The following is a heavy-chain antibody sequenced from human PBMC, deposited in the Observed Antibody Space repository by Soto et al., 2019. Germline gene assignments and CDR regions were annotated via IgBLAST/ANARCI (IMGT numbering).Heavy chain of an antibody. CDR1: GGTFSSYT. Sequence: QVQLVQSGAEMKKPGSSVNVSCKASGGTFSSYTISWVRQAPGQGLEWVGRIIPLLRIANYAQKFQGSVTITADRSSGTAYMDLRNLTSDDTAVYFCAREPPALKGDAYDVWGKGTMVIVSS. CDR2: IIPLLRIA. V-gene: IGHV1-69*08. CDR3: AREPPALKGDAYDV. J-gene: IGHJ3*01.